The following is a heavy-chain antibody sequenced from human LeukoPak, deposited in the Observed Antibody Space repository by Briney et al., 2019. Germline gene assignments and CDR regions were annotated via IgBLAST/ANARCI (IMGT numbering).Heavy chain of an antibody. D-gene: IGHD2-2*01. V-gene: IGHV1-8*01. CDR3: ARATGPGYCSSTSCPYYFDY. Sequence: ASVKVSCKASGYTFTSHDINWVRQATGQGLEWMGWMNPNSGNTGYAQKFQGRVTMTRNTSLSTAYMELSSLRSEDTAVYYCARATGPGYCSSTSCPYYFDYWGQGTLVTVSS. CDR2: MNPNSGNT. CDR1: GYTFTSHD. J-gene: IGHJ4*02.